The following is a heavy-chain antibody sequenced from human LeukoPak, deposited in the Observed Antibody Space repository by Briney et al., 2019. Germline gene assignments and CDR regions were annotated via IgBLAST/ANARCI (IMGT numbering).Heavy chain of an antibody. Sequence: PGGSLRLSSAASGFTVSSNYMSWVRQAPGKGLEWVSVIYSGGSTYYADSVKGRFTISRDNSKNTLYLQMNSLRAEDTAVYYCARDAYELYSSGWYDIWGQGTMVTVSS. CDR2: IYSGGST. CDR1: GFTVSSNY. V-gene: IGHV3-53*01. D-gene: IGHD6-19*01. CDR3: ARDAYELYSSGWYDI. J-gene: IGHJ3*02.